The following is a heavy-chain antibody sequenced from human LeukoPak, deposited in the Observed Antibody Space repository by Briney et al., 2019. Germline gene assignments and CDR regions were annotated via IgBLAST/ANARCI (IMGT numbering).Heavy chain of an antibody. Sequence: AGGSLRLSCAASGFTFSIYAMSWVRQAPGKGLEWVSTISGSGGSTYYADSVKGRFTISRDNAKNSLYLQMNSLRAEDTAVYYCARGLVGGSGYFTHDAFDIWGQGTMVTVSS. J-gene: IGHJ3*02. V-gene: IGHV3-23*01. CDR3: ARGLVGGSGYFTHDAFDI. CDR1: GFTFSIYA. D-gene: IGHD3-22*01. CDR2: ISGSGGST.